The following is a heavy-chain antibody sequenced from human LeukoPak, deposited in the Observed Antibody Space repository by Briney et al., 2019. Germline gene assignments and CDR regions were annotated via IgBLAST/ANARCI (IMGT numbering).Heavy chain of an antibody. D-gene: IGHD3-3*01. CDR3: AREGVYDSWDY. CDR2: ISSSGSTI. CDR1: GLTFSSYE. J-gene: IGHJ4*02. V-gene: IGHV3-48*03. Sequence: GGSLRLSCAASGLTFSSYEMNWVRQAPGKGLVWVSYISSSGSTIYYADSVKGRFTISRDNAKNSLYLQMNSLRAEDTAVYYCAREGVYDSWDYWGQGTLVTVSS.